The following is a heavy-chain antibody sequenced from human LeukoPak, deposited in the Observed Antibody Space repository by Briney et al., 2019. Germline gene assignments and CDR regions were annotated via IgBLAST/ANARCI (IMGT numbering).Heavy chain of an antibody. V-gene: IGHV4-39*01. Sequence: SETLPLTCTVSGGSISDGSYYWGWIRQPPGKGLEWIGSIYYSGSTYYTPSLKSRVTISVDTSKNQFSLNLSSVTAADTAVYYCARLFWSGYYADYWGQGTLVTVSS. D-gene: IGHD3-3*01. CDR2: IYYSGST. CDR1: GGSISDGSYY. J-gene: IGHJ4*02. CDR3: ARLFWSGYYADY.